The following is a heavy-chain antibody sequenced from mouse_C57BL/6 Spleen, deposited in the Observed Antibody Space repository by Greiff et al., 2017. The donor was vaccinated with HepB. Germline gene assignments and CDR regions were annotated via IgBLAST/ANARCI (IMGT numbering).Heavy chain of an antibody. D-gene: IGHD1-1*01. CDR1: GYTFTSYW. CDR3: ARDYGQFAY. J-gene: IGHJ3*01. Sequence: QVHVKQPGAELVKPGASVKLSCKASGYTFTSYWMQWVKQRPGQGLEWIGEIDPSDSYTNYNQKFKGKATLTVDTSSSTAYMQLSSLTSEDSAVYYCARDYGQFAYWGQGTLVTVSA. V-gene: IGHV1-50*01. CDR2: IDPSDSYT.